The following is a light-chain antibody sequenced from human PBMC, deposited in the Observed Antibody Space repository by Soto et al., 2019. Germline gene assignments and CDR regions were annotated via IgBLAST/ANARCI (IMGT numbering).Light chain of an antibody. CDR3: QQYNDWPLT. CDR2: DIS. Sequence: EIVMTQYPATLSVSPGERATLSCRASQSVSSNLAWYQQKPGQAPRLLIYDISARATGIPTRFSGSGSGTEFTLTISSLQSEDFAVYYCQQYNDWPLTFGGGTKVDSK. V-gene: IGKV3D-15*01. J-gene: IGKJ4*01. CDR1: QSVSSN.